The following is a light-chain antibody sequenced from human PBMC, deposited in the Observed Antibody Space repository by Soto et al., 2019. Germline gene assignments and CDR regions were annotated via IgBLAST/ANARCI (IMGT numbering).Light chain of an antibody. Sequence: EIVVTQSPATLSVSPGERATLSCRASESVTNSLAWFQLKPGQAPRVLIYGASTRASDIPARFSGSGSGTDFTLTISSLQSEDYAVYYCQQYINLPRTFGGGTKVDI. V-gene: IGKV3-15*01. CDR1: ESVTNS. CDR2: GAS. J-gene: IGKJ4*01. CDR3: QQYINLPRT.